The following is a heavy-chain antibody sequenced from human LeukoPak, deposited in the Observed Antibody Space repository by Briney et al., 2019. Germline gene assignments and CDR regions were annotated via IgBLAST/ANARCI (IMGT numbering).Heavy chain of an antibody. J-gene: IGHJ5*02. CDR3: ARVYDFWSGYPTPNNWFDP. V-gene: IGHV1-69*13. Sequence: SVKVSCKASGGTFISYAISWVRQAPGQGLEWMGGIIPIFGTASYAQKFQGRVTITADESTSTAYMELSSLRSEDTAVYYCARVYDFWSGYPTPNNWFDPWGQGTLVTVSS. CDR2: IIPIFGTA. CDR1: GGTFISYA. D-gene: IGHD3-3*01.